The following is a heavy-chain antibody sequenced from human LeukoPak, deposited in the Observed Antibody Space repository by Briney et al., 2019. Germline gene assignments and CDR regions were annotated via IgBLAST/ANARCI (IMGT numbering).Heavy chain of an antibody. D-gene: IGHD2-8*01. Sequence: GGSLRLSCATSGFTFSSYGMHWVPQAPGKGLEWVAVIWYDGSNIHYADSVQGRFTISRDSSKNTLYLQMNSLRAEDTGVYYCANNGVSPNYYYGMNVWGQGTTVTVSS. CDR2: IWYDGSNI. CDR3: ANNGVSPNYYYGMNV. V-gene: IGHV3-33*06. J-gene: IGHJ6*02. CDR1: GFTFSSYG.